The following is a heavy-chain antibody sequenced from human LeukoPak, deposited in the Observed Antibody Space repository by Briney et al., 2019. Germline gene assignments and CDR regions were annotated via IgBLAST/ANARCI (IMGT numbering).Heavy chain of an antibody. CDR3: ARLPPRATLARAFDV. CDR2: ISSRESP. V-gene: IGHV4-59*08. D-gene: IGHD5-12*01. CDR1: GFSISSYF. Sequence: SETLSLTCTVSGFSISSYFWSWIRQPPGKGLEWIGYISSRESPNYNPSLRSRVTISLDTSKNQFSLSLSSVTAADTAVYYCARLPPRATLARAFDVWGQGTRVTVSS. J-gene: IGHJ3*01.